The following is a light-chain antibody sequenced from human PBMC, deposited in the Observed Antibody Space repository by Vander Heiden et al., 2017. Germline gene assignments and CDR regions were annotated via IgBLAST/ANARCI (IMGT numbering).Light chain of an antibody. CDR2: ENS. Sequence: QSVFTQPPSVSAAPGQKVTISCSGSSPNIGNNYVSWYQHLPGTAPRLLIYENSKRPSGIPGRFSGAKSGTSATLGITGLQTGDEADYYCGTWDSSLSGAWVFGGGTKLTVL. CDR1: SPNIGNNY. V-gene: IGLV1-51*02. CDR3: GTWDSSLSGAWV. J-gene: IGLJ3*02.